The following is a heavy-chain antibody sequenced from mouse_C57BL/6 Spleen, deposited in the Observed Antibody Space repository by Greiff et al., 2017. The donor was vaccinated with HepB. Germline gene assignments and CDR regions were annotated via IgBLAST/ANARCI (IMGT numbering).Heavy chain of an antibody. CDR3: ARFGQIYAMDY. D-gene: IGHD3-1*01. J-gene: IGHJ4*01. CDR1: GYTFTSYW. Sequence: QVQLQQPGAELVRPGSSVKLSCKASGYTFTSYWMHWVKQRPIQGLEWIGNIDPSDSETHYNQKFKDKATLTVDKSSSTAYMQLSSLTSEDSAVYYCARFGQIYAMDYWGQGTSVTVSS. CDR2: IDPSDSET. V-gene: IGHV1-52*01.